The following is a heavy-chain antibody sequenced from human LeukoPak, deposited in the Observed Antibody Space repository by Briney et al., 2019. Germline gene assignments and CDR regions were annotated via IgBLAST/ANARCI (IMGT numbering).Heavy chain of an antibody. J-gene: IGHJ5*02. CDR3: AKGSQYCSGGSCYSGPANNWFDP. Sequence: ASVKVSCKASGYTFTSYGTSWVRQAPGQGLEWMGWISAYNGNTNYAQKLQGRVTMTTDTSTSTAYMELRSLRSDDTAVYYCAKGSQYCSGGSCYSGPANNWFDPWGQGTLVTVSS. V-gene: IGHV1-18*01. D-gene: IGHD2-15*01. CDR1: GYTFTSYG. CDR2: ISAYNGNT.